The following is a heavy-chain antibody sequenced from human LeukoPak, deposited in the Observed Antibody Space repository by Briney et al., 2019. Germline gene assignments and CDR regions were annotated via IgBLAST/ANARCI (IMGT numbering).Heavy chain of an antibody. CDR2: IIPIFGTA. CDR1: GGTFSSYA. J-gene: IGHJ4*02. CDR3: ARDDIAVAGTGPFDY. V-gene: IGHV1-69*01. D-gene: IGHD6-19*01. Sequence: EASVKVSCKASGGTFSSYAISWVRQAPGQGLEWMGGIIPIFGTANYAQKFQGRVTITADESTSTAYMELSSLRSEDTAVYYCARDDIAVAGTGPFDYWGQGTLVTVSS.